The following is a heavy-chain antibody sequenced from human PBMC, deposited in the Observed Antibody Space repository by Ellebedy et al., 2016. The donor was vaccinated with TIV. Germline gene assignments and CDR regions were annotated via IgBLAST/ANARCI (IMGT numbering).Heavy chain of an antibody. J-gene: IGHJ4*02. V-gene: IGHV1-2*02. D-gene: IGHD1-26*01. CDR2: ISPNGGGT. CDR1: AYTFTDYR. Sequence: ASVKVSCKASAYTFTDYRLDWVRQAPGLGLEWMGWISPNGGGTHYAQKFQGRVSMTGDTSIRTAYLELSRLTSDDTAVYYCARDYWGSYEYWGQGTLVTVSS. CDR3: ARDYWGSYEY.